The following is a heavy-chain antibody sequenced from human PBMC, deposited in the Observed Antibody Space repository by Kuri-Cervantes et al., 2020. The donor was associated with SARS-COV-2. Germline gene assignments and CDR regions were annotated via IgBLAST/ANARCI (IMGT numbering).Heavy chain of an antibody. Sequence: ASVKVSCKASGYTFTSYYMHWVRQAPGQGLEWMGIINPSGGSTSYAQKFQGRVTITADKSTSTAYMELSSLRSEDTAVYYCARDRGYCSGGSCYSEGVHFDYWGQGTLVTVSS. V-gene: IGHV1-46*01. CDR3: ARDRGYCSGGSCYSEGVHFDY. J-gene: IGHJ4*02. CDR2: INPSGGST. D-gene: IGHD2-15*01. CDR1: GYTFTSYY.